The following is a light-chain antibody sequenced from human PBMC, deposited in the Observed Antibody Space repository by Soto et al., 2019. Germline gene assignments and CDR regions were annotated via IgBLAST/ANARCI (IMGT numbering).Light chain of an antibody. Sequence: EMVFTQSPGTLSLSPWERATLACRASQSVSSSYLAWYQQKPGQAPRLLIYGASSRATGIPDRFSGSGSGTDFTLTISRLEPEDFALFYCQQYGNSPLTFGGGTKVDIK. V-gene: IGKV3-20*01. CDR3: QQYGNSPLT. CDR2: GAS. CDR1: QSVSSSY. J-gene: IGKJ4*01.